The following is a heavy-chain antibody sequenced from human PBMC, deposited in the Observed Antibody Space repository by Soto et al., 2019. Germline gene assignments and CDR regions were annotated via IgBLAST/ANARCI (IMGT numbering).Heavy chain of an antibody. CDR1: GGFISSSSYY. D-gene: IGHD6-19*01. J-gene: IGHJ5*02. CDR2: IYYSGST. Sequence: SETLSLTCTVSGGFISSSSYYWGWIRQPPGKGLEWIGSIYYSGSTYYNPSLKSRVTISVDTSKNQFSLKLSSVTAADTAVYYCARRAGIAVAGTPIRWFDHWGQGTLVTVSS. CDR3: ARRAGIAVAGTPIRWFDH. V-gene: IGHV4-39*01.